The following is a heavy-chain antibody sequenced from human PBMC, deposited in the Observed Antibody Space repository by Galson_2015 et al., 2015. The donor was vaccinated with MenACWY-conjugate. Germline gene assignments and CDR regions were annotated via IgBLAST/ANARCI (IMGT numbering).Heavy chain of an antibody. J-gene: IGHJ5*02. V-gene: IGHV4-38-2*02. CDR1: GSSISSGYY. CDR2: IYHSGST. CDR3: ARDCVRSSTSCYEVAP. Sequence: ETLSLTCSLSGSSISSGYYWGWIRQPPGKGLEWLGSIYHSGSTYYTPSLKSRVTISVDTSKNQFSLKLSSVTAADTTVYYCARDCVRSSTSCYEVAPWGQGTLVTVSS. D-gene: IGHD2-2*01.